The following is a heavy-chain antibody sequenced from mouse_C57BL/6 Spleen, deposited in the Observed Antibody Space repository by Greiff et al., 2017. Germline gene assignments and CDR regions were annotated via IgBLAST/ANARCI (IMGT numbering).Heavy chain of an antibody. CDR3: TTPYVTTLVAPAY. CDR2: IDPEDGDT. Sequence: EVQLQQSGAELVRPGASVKLSCTASGFNIKDYYMHWVKQRPEQGLEWIGRIDPEDGDTEYAQKFQGKATMTADTASNTAYLQLSSLASEDTAGDCCTTPYVTTLVAPAYWGQGTLVTVSA. CDR1: GFNIKDYY. J-gene: IGHJ3*01. D-gene: IGHD1-1*01. V-gene: IGHV14-1*01.